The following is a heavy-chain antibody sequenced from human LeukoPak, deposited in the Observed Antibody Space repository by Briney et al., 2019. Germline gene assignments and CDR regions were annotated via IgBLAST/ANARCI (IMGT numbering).Heavy chain of an antibody. V-gene: IGHV3-48*03. CDR2: ISSSGSTI. CDR1: GFTFSSYE. D-gene: IGHD6-13*01. CDR3: ASSYSSSVGAFDI. J-gene: IGHJ3*02. Sequence: GGSLRLSCAASGFTFSSYEMSWVRQAPGKGLEWVSYISSSGSTIYYADSVKGRFTISRDNAKNSLYLQMNSLRAEDTAVYYCASSYSSSVGAFDIWGQGTMVTVSS.